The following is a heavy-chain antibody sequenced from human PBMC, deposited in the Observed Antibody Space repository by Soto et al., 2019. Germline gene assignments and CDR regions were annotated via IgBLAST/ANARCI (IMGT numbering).Heavy chain of an antibody. CDR1: GFTFSNNA. CDR2: TTKTGDYT. D-gene: IGHD6-19*01. V-gene: IGHV3-23*01. Sequence: XXSLRLSFSASGFTFSNNAMVWVPQGPGKGLEWVSATTKTGDYTYYADSVKGRFTSSRDNSKNTLYLQMTSLTADDTAVYYCAKGPSTGWYYFDYWGQGALVTVSS. CDR3: AKGPSTGWYYFDY. J-gene: IGHJ4*02.